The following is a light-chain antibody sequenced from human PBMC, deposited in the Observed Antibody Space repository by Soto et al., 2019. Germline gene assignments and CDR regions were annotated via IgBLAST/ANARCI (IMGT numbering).Light chain of an antibody. Sequence: EVVLTQSPGTLPLSPGEGATLSCRASQSIISSYLAWYQHKPGQAPRLLIYGVSSRATGVPDRFSGSGSGTDFTLTISRLEPEDFAVYYCQQYGNSVPFTFGQGTKVDIK. V-gene: IGKV3-20*01. CDR3: QQYGNSVPFT. CDR1: QSIISSY. CDR2: GVS. J-gene: IGKJ2*01.